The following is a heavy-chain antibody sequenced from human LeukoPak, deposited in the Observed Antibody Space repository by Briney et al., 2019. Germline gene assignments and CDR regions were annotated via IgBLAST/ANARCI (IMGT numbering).Heavy chain of an antibody. CDR2: IGGGGETT. J-gene: IGHJ4*02. CDR3: AKVLSGSQDY. Sequence: QTGGSLRLSCAASGFTFGSYAMSWVRQAPGKGLEWVSTIGGGGETTSYADSAKGRFTNSRDNSKNTVYLQMNSLRAKDTAVYYCAKVLSGSQDYWGQGTLVTVFS. CDR1: GFTFGSYA. D-gene: IGHD1-26*01. V-gene: IGHV3-23*01.